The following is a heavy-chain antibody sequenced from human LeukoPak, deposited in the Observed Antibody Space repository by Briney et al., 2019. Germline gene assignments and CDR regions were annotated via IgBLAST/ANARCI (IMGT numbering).Heavy chain of an antibody. Sequence: GGSLRLSCAASGFTFSNYWMHWVRQAPGKGLEWVSRINERATIISYADSVKGRFTISRENARNTLYLQMNSLTAEDTAVYYCVRDLILVWTPGDDFDHWGQGTLVTVTS. D-gene: IGHD3-16*01. J-gene: IGHJ4*02. CDR2: INERATII. CDR1: GFTFSNYW. CDR3: VRDLILVWTPGDDFDH. V-gene: IGHV3-74*01.